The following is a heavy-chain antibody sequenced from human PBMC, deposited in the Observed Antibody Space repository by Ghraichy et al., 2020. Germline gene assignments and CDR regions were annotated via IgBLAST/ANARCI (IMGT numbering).Heavy chain of an antibody. CDR1: GFTFSSYW. J-gene: IGHJ4*02. D-gene: IGHD5-18*01. Sequence: GGSLRLSCAASGFTFSSYWMHWVRQAPGKGLVWVSRINSDGSSRSYADSVKGRFTISRDNAKNTLYLQMNSLRAEDSAVYYCARPDVDAPMVSDYWGQGTLVTVSS. CDR2: INSDGSSR. V-gene: IGHV3-74*01. CDR3: ARPDVDAPMVSDY.